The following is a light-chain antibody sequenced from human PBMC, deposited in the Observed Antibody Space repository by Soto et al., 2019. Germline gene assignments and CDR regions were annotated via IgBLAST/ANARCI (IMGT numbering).Light chain of an antibody. CDR3: QQYGSSPRT. CDR2: GAS. Sequence: EIVWTQSPATLALSPGERDTRSCRASQSVSSSYLAWYQQKPGQAPRLLIYGASSRATGIPDRFSGSGSGTDFTITISRLEPEDFAVYYCQQYGSSPRTVGQVTKVEIK. V-gene: IGKV3-20*01. J-gene: IGKJ1*01. CDR1: QSVSSSY.